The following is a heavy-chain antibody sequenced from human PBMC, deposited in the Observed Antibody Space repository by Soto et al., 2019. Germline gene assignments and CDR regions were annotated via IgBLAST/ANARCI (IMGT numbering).Heavy chain of an antibody. Sequence: TLRLSFAASGFIFDDYAMHWVRQAPGKGLEWVSGISWNSGSIGYADSVKGRFTISRDNAKNSLYLQMNSLRPEDTCLFFFAIDRDYTSWIGYYGVRGMGTLVTDSS. CDR1: GFIFDDYA. D-gene: IGHD3-3*01. J-gene: IGHJ4*02. CDR2: ISWNSGSI. V-gene: IGHV3-9*01. CDR3: AIDRDYTSWIGYYGV.